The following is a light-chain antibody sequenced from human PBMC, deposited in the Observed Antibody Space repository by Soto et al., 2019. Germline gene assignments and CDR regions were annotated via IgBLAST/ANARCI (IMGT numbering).Light chain of an antibody. CDR2: AAS. CDR3: QKYYSFPWK. V-gene: IGKV1-8*01. J-gene: IGKJ1*01. CDR1: QTISSY. Sequence: IQMTQSPSTLSGSVGDRVTITCRAIQTISSYLAWYQQKPGKAPELLIYAASTLQSGVPSRFSGSGSGTDFTLTISCLQSEDFATYYCQKYYSFPWKFGQGTKVDIK.